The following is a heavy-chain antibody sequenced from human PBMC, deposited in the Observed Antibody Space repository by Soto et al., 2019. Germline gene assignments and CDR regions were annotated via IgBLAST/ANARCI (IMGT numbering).Heavy chain of an antibody. D-gene: IGHD3-3*01. J-gene: IGHJ4*02. CDR2: IRSKAYGGTT. CDR3: TRDAIFGVVIEPVDY. V-gene: IGHV3-49*03. Sequence: GGSLRLSCTASGFTFGDYAMSWFRQAPGKGLEWVGFIRSKAYGGTTEYAASVKGRFTISRDDSKSIAYLQMNSLKTEDTAVYYCTRDAIFGVVIEPVDYWGQGXLVTVSS. CDR1: GFTFGDYA.